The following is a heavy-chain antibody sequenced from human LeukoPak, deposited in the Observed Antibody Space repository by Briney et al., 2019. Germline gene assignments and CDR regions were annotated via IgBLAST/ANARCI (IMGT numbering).Heavy chain of an antibody. J-gene: IGHJ4*02. V-gene: IGHV1-46*01. CDR2: INPSGGST. CDR3: AKDHSSGYDLGY. Sequence: ASVKVSCKASGYTFTSYYMHWVRQAPGQGLEWMGIINPSGGSTSYAQKFQGRVTMTRDTSTSTVYMELSSLRSEDTAVYYCAKDHSSGYDLGYWGQGTLVTVSS. CDR1: GYTFTSYY. D-gene: IGHD5-12*01.